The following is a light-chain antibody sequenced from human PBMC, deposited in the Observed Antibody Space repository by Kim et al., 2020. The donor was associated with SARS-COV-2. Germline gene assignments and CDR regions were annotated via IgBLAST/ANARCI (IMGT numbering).Light chain of an antibody. CDR1: NGSIASDY. J-gene: IGLJ3*02. CDR3: QSFHSSNHWV. Sequence: KTVHSSCTRSNGSIASDYVQWYQQRPGSSPTTVIYEDDQRPSGVPDRFSGSIDSSSNSASLTISGLQTEDEADYYCQSFHSSNHWVFGGGTQLTVL. V-gene: IGLV6-57*01. CDR2: EDD.